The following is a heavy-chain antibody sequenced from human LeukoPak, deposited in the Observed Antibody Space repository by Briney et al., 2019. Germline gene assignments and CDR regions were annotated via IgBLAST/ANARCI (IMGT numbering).Heavy chain of an antibody. D-gene: IGHD2-2*02. CDR3: ARLSSYYQLLYAEYFQD. Sequence: SETLSLTCAVSGGSISSSSYYWGWIRQPPGKGLEWIRSIYYSGSTYYNPSLKSRVTISVDTSKNQFSLKLSSVTAADTAVYYCARLSSYYQLLYAEYFQDWGQGTLVTVSS. V-gene: IGHV4-39*01. J-gene: IGHJ1*01. CDR2: IYYSGST. CDR1: GGSISSSSYY.